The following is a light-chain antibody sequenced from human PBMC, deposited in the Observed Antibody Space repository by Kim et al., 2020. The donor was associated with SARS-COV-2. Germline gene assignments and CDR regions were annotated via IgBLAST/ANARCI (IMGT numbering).Light chain of an antibody. CDR1: KSNIENYF. CDR2: RTD. V-gene: IGLV1-47*01. CDR3: AAWDDSLNSLL. J-gene: IGLJ2*01. Sequence: QSVLTQPPSASGAPGHTVTISCAGGKSNIENYFVFWYQHVPGTAPKLLVTRTDRRPSGVPDRFSGSKSGTSASLAISRLRAEDEADYYCAAWDDSLNSLLFGGGTRLTVL.